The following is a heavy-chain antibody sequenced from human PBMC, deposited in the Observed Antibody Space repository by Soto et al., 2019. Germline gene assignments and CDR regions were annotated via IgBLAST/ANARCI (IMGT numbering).Heavy chain of an antibody. D-gene: IGHD6-25*01. Sequence: QVQLVESGGGVVQPGRSLRLSCAASGFTFSSYGMHLVRQAPGKGLEWVAVISDDGSNKYYADSVKGRFTISRDNSKNPHYLQGNSLRSEYTAVYYSAKDGGSSGQEPRYYYYGLDFWGRQTTVTVSS. J-gene: IGHJ6*02. CDR1: GFTFSSYG. CDR3: AKDGGSSGQEPRYYYYGLDF. V-gene: IGHV3-30*18. CDR2: ISDDGSNK.